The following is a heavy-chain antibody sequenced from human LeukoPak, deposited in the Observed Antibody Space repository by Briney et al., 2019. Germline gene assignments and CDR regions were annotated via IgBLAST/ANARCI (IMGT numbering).Heavy chain of an antibody. J-gene: IGHJ4*02. CDR2: IYYSGST. CDR1: GGSISNDDYS. V-gene: IGHV4-30-4*07. Sequence: PSQTLSLTCAVSGGSISNDDYSWSWIRQPPGKALEWIGYIYYSGSTYYNPSLKSRVTISVDTSKNQFSLKLSSVTAADTAVYYCARSVMDSSDFYYFDYWGQGTLVTVSS. D-gene: IGHD3-22*01. CDR3: ARSVMDSSDFYYFDY.